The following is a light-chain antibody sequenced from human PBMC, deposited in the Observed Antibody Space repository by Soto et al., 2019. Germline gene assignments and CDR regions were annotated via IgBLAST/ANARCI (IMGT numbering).Light chain of an antibody. CDR3: CSYAGRYIYV. J-gene: IGLJ1*01. Sequence: QSALTQPRSVSGSPGQSVAISCTGTNTDIGTYNYVSWYQQHPGKAPKLMIYDVNKRPSGVPDRFSGSKSGNTASLTISGLQAEDEADYYCCSYAGRYIYVFGNGTKLTAL. V-gene: IGLV2-11*01. CDR1: NTDIGTYNY. CDR2: DVN.